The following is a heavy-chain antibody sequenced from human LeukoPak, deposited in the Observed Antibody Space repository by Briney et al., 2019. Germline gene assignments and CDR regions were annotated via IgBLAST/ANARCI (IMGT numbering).Heavy chain of an antibody. D-gene: IGHD6-19*01. CDR3: ARRQWLDDNDAFDI. CDR1: GYTFTSYD. J-gene: IGHJ3*02. V-gene: IGHV1-8*01. CDR2: MNPNSGNT. Sequence: GASVKVSCKASGYTFTSYDINWVRQATGQGLEWMGWMNPNSGNTGYAQKFQGRVTMTRNTSISTAYMELSSLRSEDTAVYYCARRQWLDDNDAFDIWGQGTMVTVSS.